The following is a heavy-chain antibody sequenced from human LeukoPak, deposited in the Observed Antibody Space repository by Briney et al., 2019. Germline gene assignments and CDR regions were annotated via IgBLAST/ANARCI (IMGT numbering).Heavy chain of an antibody. D-gene: IGHD6-13*01. CDR3: AKVIAGIAAAVNWFDP. CDR2: ISGSGGSI. CDR1: GFTFSSYA. J-gene: IGHJ5*02. V-gene: IGHV3-23*01. Sequence: GGSLRLSCAASGFTFSSYAMSWVRQAPGKGLEWVSAISGSGGSIYYADSVKGRFTISRDNSKNTLYLQMNSLRAEDTAVYYCAKVIAGIAAAVNWFDPWGQGTLVTVSS.